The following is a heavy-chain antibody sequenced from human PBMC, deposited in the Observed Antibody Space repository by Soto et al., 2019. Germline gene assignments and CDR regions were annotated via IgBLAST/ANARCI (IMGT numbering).Heavy chain of an antibody. J-gene: IGHJ6*02. D-gene: IGHD2-15*01. CDR3: GAVGCSGGSCYSFYYGMDV. Sequence: QVQLVQSGAEVKKPGSSVKVSCKASGGTFSSYAISWVRQAPGQGLEWMGGIIPILGTANYAQKFQGRVTLTADESTSTAYMELSSLRSEDTAVYYCGAVGCSGGSCYSFYYGMDVWGQGTTVTVSS. V-gene: IGHV1-69*11. CDR2: IIPILGTA. CDR1: GGTFSSYA.